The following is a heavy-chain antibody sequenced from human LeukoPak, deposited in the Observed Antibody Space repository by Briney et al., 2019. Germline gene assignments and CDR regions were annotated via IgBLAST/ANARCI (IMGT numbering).Heavy chain of an antibody. V-gene: IGHV3-30*18. J-gene: IGHJ4*02. CDR2: ISHDGMHK. CDR1: GFIFDISA. CDR3: AKDRRRGALMIRGVVFDY. D-gene: IGHD3-10*01. Sequence: GGSLRLSCVVSGFIFDISAMHWVRQAPGKGLEWVAVISHDGMHKYYTDSVKGRLTISRDNSKNTLDLQLNSLRAEDTALYYCAKDRRRGALMIRGVVFDYWGQGTLVTVSS.